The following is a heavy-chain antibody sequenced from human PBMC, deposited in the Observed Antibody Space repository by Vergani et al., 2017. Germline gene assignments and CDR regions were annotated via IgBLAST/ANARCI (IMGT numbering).Heavy chain of an antibody. V-gene: IGHV3-30*18. CDR3: AKTPSRYCSGGSCYSIGR. D-gene: IGHD2-15*01. CDR2: ISYDGSTK. Sequence: QVQLVESGGGVVQPGRSLRLSCAASGFTFSSYGMHWVRQAPGKGLEWVAVISYDGSTKYYADSVKGRFTISRDNSKNTLYLQMNSLRAEDTAVYYCAKTPSRYCSGGSCYSIGRWGQGTLVTVSS. J-gene: IGHJ4*02. CDR1: GFTFSSYG.